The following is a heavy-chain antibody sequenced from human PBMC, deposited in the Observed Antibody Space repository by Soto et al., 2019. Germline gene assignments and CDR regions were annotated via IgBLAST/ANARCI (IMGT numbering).Heavy chain of an antibody. Sequence: PVGSLRHSCAASGCTFITYAMSWVRQATGKGLEWVSAIGSRGEYTYYADFVQGRFTVSRDDSKNTLHLQMNSLRAEDTAIYYCTKEPDGSSRLTYLAYWGPGTLVTAPQ. V-gene: IGHV3-23*01. CDR3: TKEPDGSSRLTYLAY. D-gene: IGHD6-13*01. J-gene: IGHJ4*02. CDR2: IGSRGEYT. CDR1: GCTFITYA.